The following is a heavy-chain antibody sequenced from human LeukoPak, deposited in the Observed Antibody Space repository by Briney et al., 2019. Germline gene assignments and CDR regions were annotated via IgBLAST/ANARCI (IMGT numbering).Heavy chain of an antibody. CDR1: GYTFTSYG. D-gene: IGHD2-2*01. J-gene: IGHJ6*03. Sequence: GASVKLSCKSSGYTFTSYGISWVRQAPGQGLEWMGWISAYNGNTNYAQKLQGRVTMTTDTSTRTAYTHKRSLRSDATAVYYCSRGPIIDIVIVPAADDYYYMDVWGKGTTVTVSS. CDR2: ISAYNGNT. CDR3: SRGPIIDIVIVPAADDYYYMDV. V-gene: IGHV1-18*01.